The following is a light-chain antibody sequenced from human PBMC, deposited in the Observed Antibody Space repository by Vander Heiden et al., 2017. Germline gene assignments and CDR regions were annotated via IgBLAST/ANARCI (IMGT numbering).Light chain of an antibody. V-gene: IGLV3-25*03. J-gene: IGLJ2*01. CDR1: AMTTQY. CDR3: QSADSIGTYVV. CDR2: KDN. Sequence: SYEVTQPHSATLSPGQTARFTCSGDAMTTQYTNWYQQRPGQAPLPGIYKDNERPPGIPERFSGSSAGTTVTLTISGVQAEDEADYYCQSADSIGTYVVFGGGTKLTVL.